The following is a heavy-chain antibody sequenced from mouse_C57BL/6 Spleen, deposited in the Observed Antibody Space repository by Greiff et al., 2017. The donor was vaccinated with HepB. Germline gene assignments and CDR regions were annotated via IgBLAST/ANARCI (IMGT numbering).Heavy chain of an antibody. D-gene: IGHD1-1*01. J-gene: IGHJ3*01. CDR1: GYTFTSYW. CDR3: ARGRITTVVEGPFAY. CDR2: IHPNSGST. V-gene: IGHV1-64*01. Sequence: QVQLKQPGAELVKPGASVKLSCKASGYTFTSYWMHWVKQRPGQGLEWIGMIHPNSGSTNYNEKFKSKATLTVDKSSSTAYMQLSSLTSEDSAVYYCARGRITTVVEGPFAYWGQGTLVTVSA.